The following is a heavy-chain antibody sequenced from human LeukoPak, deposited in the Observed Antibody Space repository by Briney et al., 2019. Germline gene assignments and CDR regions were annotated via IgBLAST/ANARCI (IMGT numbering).Heavy chain of an antibody. Sequence: GGSLRLSCAASGFTFSNYAMSWVRQAPGKGLEWVSAISGNGGSTYYADSVKGRFTISRDNSKNTLYLQMNSLRAEDTAVYYCAKICPYGGNSAWGQGTLVTVSS. D-gene: IGHD4-23*01. J-gene: IGHJ4*02. CDR3: AKICPYGGNSA. CDR1: GFTFSNYA. CDR2: ISGNGGST. V-gene: IGHV3-23*01.